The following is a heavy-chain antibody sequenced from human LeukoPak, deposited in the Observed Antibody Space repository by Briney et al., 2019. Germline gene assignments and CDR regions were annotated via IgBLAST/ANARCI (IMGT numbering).Heavy chain of an antibody. D-gene: IGHD6-13*01. Sequence: GASVKVSCKASGYTFSSYYMHWVRQAPGQGLEWMGMINPSGGSTTYAQKFQGKVTMTRDTSTSTVYMELSSLRSEDTAMYYCARAGQQQLVGHYWGQGTLVTVSS. J-gene: IGHJ4*02. V-gene: IGHV1-46*01. CDR2: INPSGGST. CDR3: ARAGQQQLVGHY. CDR1: GYTFSSYY.